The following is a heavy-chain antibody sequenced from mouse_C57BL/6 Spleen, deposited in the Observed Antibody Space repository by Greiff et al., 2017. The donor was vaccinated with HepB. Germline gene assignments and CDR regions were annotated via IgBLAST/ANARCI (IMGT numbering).Heavy chain of an antibody. Sequence: VQLKESGAELVRPGASVKLSCTASGFNIKDDYMHWVKQRPEQGLEWIGWIDPENGDTEYASKFQGKATITADTSSNTAYLQLSSLTSEDTAVYYCTTPYYGSSPYAMDYWGQGTSVTVSS. V-gene: IGHV14-4*01. CDR2: IDPENGDT. D-gene: IGHD1-1*01. CDR3: TTPYYGSSPYAMDY. CDR1: GFNIKDDY. J-gene: IGHJ4*01.